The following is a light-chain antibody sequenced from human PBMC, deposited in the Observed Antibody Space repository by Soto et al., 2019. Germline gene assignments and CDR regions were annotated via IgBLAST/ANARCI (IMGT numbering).Light chain of an antibody. Sequence: IQLTQSPSSLSASVGDRVTITCRASQGISSYLAWYQQKPGKAPKLLIYAASTLQSGVPSRFSGSGSGIDFTLTISSLQPEDFATYYCQQLNSYPPMYTFGQGTKLEIK. CDR1: QGISSY. CDR2: AAS. CDR3: QQLNSYPPMYT. V-gene: IGKV1-9*01. J-gene: IGKJ2*01.